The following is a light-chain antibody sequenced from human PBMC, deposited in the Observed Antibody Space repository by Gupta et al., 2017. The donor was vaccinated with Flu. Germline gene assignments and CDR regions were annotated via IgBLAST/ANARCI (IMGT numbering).Light chain of an antibody. Sequence: QSVLTQPPSASGTPGQRVTISCSGSRSNIGSNTVNWYQQPPGTAPKVLIYNNSQRPSGVPDRFSGSKSGTSASLAISGLQSEDEADYYCGTWDGSLNGWVFGGGTKLTVL. CDR1: RSNIGSNT. CDR3: GTWDGSLNGWV. CDR2: NNS. V-gene: IGLV1-44*01. J-gene: IGLJ3*02.